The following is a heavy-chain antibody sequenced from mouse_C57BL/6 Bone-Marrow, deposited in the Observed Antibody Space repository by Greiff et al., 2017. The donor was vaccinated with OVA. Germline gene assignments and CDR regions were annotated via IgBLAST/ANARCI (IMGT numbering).Heavy chain of an antibody. CDR1: GFTFSSYA. CDR2: ISDGGSYT. CDR3: ARGDLLWYLYYFVY. D-gene: IGHD2-1*01. V-gene: IGHV5-4*01. J-gene: IGHJ2*01. Sequence: EVQLVESGGGLVKPGGSLKLSCAASGFTFSSYAMSWVRQTPEKRLEWVATISDGGSYTYYPDNVKGRFTISRDNAKNNLYLQMSHLKSEDTAMYYCARGDLLWYLYYFVYWGQGTTLTVSS.